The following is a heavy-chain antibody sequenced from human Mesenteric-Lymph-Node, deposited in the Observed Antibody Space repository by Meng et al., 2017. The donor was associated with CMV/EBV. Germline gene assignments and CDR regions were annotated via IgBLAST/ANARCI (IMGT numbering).Heavy chain of an antibody. J-gene: IGHJ4*02. Sequence: CAASGFTFSGSAMHWVRQASGKGLEWVGRIRSKANSYATAYAASVKGRFTISRDDSKNTAYLQMNSLKTEDTAVYYCARSDGFYFDYWGQGTLVTVSS. CDR2: IRSKANSYAT. V-gene: IGHV3-73*01. CDR3: ARSDGFYFDY. CDR1: GFTFSGSA. D-gene: IGHD3-10*01.